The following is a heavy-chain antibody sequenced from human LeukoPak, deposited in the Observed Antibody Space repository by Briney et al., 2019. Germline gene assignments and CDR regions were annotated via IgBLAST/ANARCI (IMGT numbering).Heavy chain of an antibody. CDR2: INTDGSST. D-gene: IGHD3-16*02. V-gene: IGHV3-74*01. CDR3: TRGYPIFDY. J-gene: IGHJ4*02. CDR1: GFTFSRYW. Sequence: GGSLRLSCAASGFTFSRYWMHWVRQAPGKGLVWVSRINTDGSSTSYADSVKGRFTISRDNAKNTLYLQMNSLRVEDTAVYYCTRGYPIFDYWGQGTLVTVS.